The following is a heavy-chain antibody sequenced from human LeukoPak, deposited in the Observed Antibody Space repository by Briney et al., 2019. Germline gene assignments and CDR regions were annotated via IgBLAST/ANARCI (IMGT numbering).Heavy chain of an antibody. CDR2: ISTFTGNT. Sequence: ASVKVSCKASGYTFYSHGVTWVRQAPGQGLEWMGWISTFTGNTNYAQKFQNRVTMTTDTSTSTAYMELRSLRSDDTAMHYCARGVWGDAFDIWGQGTTVTVSS. V-gene: IGHV1-18*01. CDR1: GYTFYSHG. CDR3: ARGVWGDAFDI. D-gene: IGHD7-27*01. J-gene: IGHJ3*02.